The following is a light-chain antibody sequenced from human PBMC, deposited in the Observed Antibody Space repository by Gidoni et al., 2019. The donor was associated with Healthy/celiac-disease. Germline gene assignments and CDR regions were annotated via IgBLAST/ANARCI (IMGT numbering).Light chain of an antibody. Sequence: EIVLTQSPGTLPLSPGERATPSCRASQSVSSSYLAWYQQKPGQAPRLLIYGASNRATGIPDRFSGSGSGTDFTLTISRLEPEDFAVYYCQQYGSSPVAFGQGTKVEIK. CDR1: QSVSSSY. CDR3: QQYGSSPVA. J-gene: IGKJ1*01. CDR2: GAS. V-gene: IGKV3-20*01.